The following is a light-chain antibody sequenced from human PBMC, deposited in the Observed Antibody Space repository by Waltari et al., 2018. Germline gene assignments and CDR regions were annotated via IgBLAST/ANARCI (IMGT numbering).Light chain of an antibody. CDR2: QDN. CDR1: ILAKTH. Sequence: SSELPQPSSVSVSPGQPARITCSGNILAKTHARWFQQKPGQAPLLVIFQDNLRPSGIPERFSGSSSGTTVTLTISGAHVDDEADYHCYSASDNNLVIFGGGTKLTVL. CDR3: YSASDNNLVI. J-gene: IGLJ2*01. V-gene: IGLV3-27*01.